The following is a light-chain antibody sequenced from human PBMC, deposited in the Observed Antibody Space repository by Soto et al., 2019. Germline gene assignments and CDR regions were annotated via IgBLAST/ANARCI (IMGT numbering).Light chain of an antibody. V-gene: IGLV2-14*03. Sequence: QSALTQPASMSGSPGQSITISCTGTSGDVGFYDFVSWYQQHPGKVPRLIIYGVTKRPSGVSHRFSGSKSGNTASLTISGLQVEEEADYSCASYTGSSTDVFGGGTKVTVL. CDR2: GVT. CDR1: SGDVGFYDF. J-gene: IGLJ3*02. CDR3: ASYTGSSTDV.